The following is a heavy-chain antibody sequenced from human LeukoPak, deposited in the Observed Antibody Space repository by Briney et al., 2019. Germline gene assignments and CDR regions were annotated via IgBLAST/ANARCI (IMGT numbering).Heavy chain of an antibody. CDR1: GGTFSSYA. D-gene: IGHD2-2*01. CDR2: IIPIFGTA. Sequence: SVKVSCKASGGTFSSYAISWVRQAPGQGLEWMGGIIPIFGTANYAQKFQGRVTITTDESTSTAYMELSSQRSEDTAVYYCARTPPNYCSSTSCDAYWGQGTLVTVSS. CDR3: ARTPPNYCSSTSCDAY. J-gene: IGHJ4*02. V-gene: IGHV1-69*05.